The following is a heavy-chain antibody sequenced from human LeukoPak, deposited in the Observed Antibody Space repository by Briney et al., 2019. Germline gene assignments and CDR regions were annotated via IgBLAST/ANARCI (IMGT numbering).Heavy chain of an antibody. V-gene: IGHV3-48*03. CDR3: ARDYGSGSYYNVFRAFDI. Sequence: GGSLRLSCAASGFTFSSYEMNWVRQAPGKGLEWVSYISSSGSTIYYADSVKGRFTISRDNAKNSLYLQMNSLRAEDTAVYYCARDYGSGSYYNVFRAFDIWGQGTMVTVSS. CDR1: GFTFSSYE. J-gene: IGHJ3*02. D-gene: IGHD3-10*01. CDR2: ISSSGSTI.